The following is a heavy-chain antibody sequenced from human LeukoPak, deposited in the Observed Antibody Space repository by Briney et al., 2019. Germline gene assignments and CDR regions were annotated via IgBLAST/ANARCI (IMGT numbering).Heavy chain of an antibody. CDR3: ARDLRCSGGSCYSNWFDP. Sequence: SETLSLTCTVSGGSISSSSYYWGWIRQPPGKGLEWIGSIYHSGSTYYNPSLRSRVTISVDTSKNQFSLKLSSVTAADTAVYYCARDLRCSGGSCYSNWFDPWGQGTLVTVSS. V-gene: IGHV4-39*07. D-gene: IGHD2-15*01. CDR2: IYHSGST. CDR1: GGSISSSSYY. J-gene: IGHJ5*02.